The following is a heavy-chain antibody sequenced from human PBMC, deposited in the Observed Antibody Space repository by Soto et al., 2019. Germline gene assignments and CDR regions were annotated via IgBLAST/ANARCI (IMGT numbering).Heavy chain of an antibody. CDR2: IYATGTT. Sequence: QVQLQESGPGLVKPSETLSLTCTVSGASISGFYWSWIRKSAGKGLEWIGRIYATGTTDYNPSLKSRVMMSVDTSKKQFSLKLGSVTAADTGVYYCVRDGTKTLRDWFDPWGQGISVTVSS. CDR3: VRDGTKTLRDWFDP. D-gene: IGHD1-1*01. J-gene: IGHJ5*02. V-gene: IGHV4-4*07. CDR1: GASISGFY.